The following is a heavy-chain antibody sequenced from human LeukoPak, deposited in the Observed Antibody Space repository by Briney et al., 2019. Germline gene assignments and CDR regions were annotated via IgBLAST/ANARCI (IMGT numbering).Heavy chain of an antibody. Sequence: ASVKVSCKASGYTFTGYYMHWVRQAPGQGLEWMGWINSNSGGTNYAQKFQGRVTMTRDPSISTAYMELSRLRSDDTAVYYCARDPTGTTFWFDPWGQGTLVTVSS. CDR3: ARDPTGTTFWFDP. J-gene: IGHJ5*02. V-gene: IGHV1-2*02. CDR2: INSNSGGT. CDR1: GYTFTGYY. D-gene: IGHD1-1*01.